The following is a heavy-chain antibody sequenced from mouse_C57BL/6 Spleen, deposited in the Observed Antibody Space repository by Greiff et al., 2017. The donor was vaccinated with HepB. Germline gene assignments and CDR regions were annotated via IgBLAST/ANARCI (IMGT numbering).Heavy chain of an antibody. CDR1: GYAFSSYW. CDR2: IYPGDGDT. J-gene: IGHJ3*01. V-gene: IGHV1-80*01. Sequence: VQRVESGAELVKPGASVKISCKASGYAFSSYWMNWVKQRPGKGLEWIGQIYPGDGDTNYNGKFKGKATLTADKSSSTAYMQLSSLTSEDSAVYFCARPANVSWFAYWGQGTLVTVSA. CDR3: ARPANVSWFAY.